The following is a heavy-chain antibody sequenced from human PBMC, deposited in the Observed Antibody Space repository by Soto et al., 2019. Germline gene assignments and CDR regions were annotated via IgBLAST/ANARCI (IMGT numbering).Heavy chain of an antibody. Sequence: QVLLVQSGAEVKKPGASVKVSCKASGYTFTDSYMHWVRQAPGQGLEWMGILNPSGGSTRYAQKFRGRVTMTRDTSTSTVYMELTSLRSEDTAVFYCATSPATIGWYGNPYYLDHWGQGTLVTVSS. CDR3: ATSPATIGWYGNPYYLDH. CDR1: GYTFTDSY. CDR2: LNPSGGST. D-gene: IGHD6-19*01. J-gene: IGHJ4*02. V-gene: IGHV1-46*01.